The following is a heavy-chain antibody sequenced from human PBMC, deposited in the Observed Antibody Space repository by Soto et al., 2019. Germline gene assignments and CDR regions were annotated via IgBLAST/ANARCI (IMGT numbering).Heavy chain of an antibody. CDR2: FDPEDGET. J-gene: IGHJ5*02. D-gene: IGHD3-10*01. CDR3: ATAPFYGSGRYLVSLFDP. CDR1: GYTLTELS. V-gene: IGHV1-24*01. Sequence: ASVKVSCKVSGYTLTELSLHWGRQAPGNGLEWIGGFDPEDGETIYAQNLPGRVTMTEDTTTPTAYMDESRRRSEDTAGYXCATAPFYGSGRYLVSLFDPSAQATLLNVLL.